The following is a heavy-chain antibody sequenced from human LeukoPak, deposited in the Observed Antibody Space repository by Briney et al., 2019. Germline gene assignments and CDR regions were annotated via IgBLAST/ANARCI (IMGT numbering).Heavy chain of an antibody. V-gene: IGHV3-30*02. J-gene: IGHJ5*01. CDR3: GYYNSGSYSTPDS. CDR1: GFAFSTYG. Sequence: PGGSLRLSCAVSGFAFSTYGMDWVRQAPGKGLEWVAYIHTDQTIQYYADSVKGRFTISRDNSKNTLYLQMKTLRSEDTAVYYCGYYNSGSYSTPDSWGQGTQVTVSS. D-gene: IGHD3-10*01. CDR2: IHTDQTIQ.